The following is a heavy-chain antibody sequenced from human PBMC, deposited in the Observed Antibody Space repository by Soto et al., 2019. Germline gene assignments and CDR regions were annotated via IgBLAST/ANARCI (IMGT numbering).Heavy chain of an antibody. J-gene: IGHJ4*02. Sequence: EVQLVESGGGLVQPGGSLKLSCAASGFTLSDSAVLWVRQTSGKGLEWLGRMRSKGNNYATVYVASVKGRLTISRDDSKNMAYLQMDSLKTEDTAVYYCGSSSRGWYVENWGQGTLVTVSS. D-gene: IGHD6-19*01. CDR2: MRSKGNNYAT. CDR1: GFTLSDSA. V-gene: IGHV3-73*01. CDR3: GSSSRGWYVEN.